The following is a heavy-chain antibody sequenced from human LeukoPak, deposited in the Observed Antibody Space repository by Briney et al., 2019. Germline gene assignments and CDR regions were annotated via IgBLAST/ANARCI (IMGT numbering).Heavy chain of an antibody. CDR2: INHSGST. J-gene: IGHJ4*02. V-gene: IGHV4-34*01. Sequence: SETLSLTCAVYGGSFSGYYWSWIRQPPGKGLEWIGEINHSGSTNYNPSLKSRVTISVDTSKNQFSLKLSSVTAADTAVYYCAGNSIGLRYFDWLPGPFDYWGQGTLVTVSS. CDR1: GGSFSGYY. CDR3: AGNSIGLRYFDWLPGPFDY. D-gene: IGHD3-9*01.